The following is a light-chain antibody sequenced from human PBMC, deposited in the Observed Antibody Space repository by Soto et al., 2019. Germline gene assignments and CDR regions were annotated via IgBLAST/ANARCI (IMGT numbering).Light chain of an antibody. Sequence: DIQMTQSPSAMSASVGDRVTITCRASQGIRNYLAWFQQKPGKVPKRLIYGASSLQSGVPSRFNGSGSGTEFTLTISSLQPEDFATYYCQQLNSYPLTFGG. CDR3: QQLNSYPLT. V-gene: IGKV1-17*03. CDR2: GAS. J-gene: IGKJ4*01. CDR1: QGIRNY.